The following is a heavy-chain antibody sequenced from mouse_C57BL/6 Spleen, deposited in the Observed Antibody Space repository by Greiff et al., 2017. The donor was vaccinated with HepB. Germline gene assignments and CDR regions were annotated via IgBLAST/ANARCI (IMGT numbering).Heavy chain of an antibody. CDR2: IDPSDSYT. J-gene: IGHJ2*01. CDR3: AREGSYYGSGYVGFDY. V-gene: IGHV1-59*01. Sequence: QVQLQQPGAELVRPGTPVKLSCKASGYTFTSYWMHWVKQRPGQGLEWIGVIDPSDSYTNYKQKFKGKATLTVDTSSSTAYMQLSSLTSEDSAVYYCAREGSYYGSGYVGFDYWGQGTTLTVAS. CDR1: GYTFTSYW. D-gene: IGHD1-1*01.